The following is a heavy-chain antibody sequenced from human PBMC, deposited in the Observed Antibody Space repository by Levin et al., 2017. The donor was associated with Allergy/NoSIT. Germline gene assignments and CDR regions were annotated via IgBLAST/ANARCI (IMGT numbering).Heavy chain of an antibody. J-gene: IGHJ4*02. CDR3: ARDPDPGYNSGWYELDY. Sequence: ASVKVSCKASGYTFTSYGISWVRQAPGQGLEWMGWISTYSGNTNYAQKLQGRVTMTTDTSTSTVYMDLRSLRSDDTAVYYCARDPDPGYNSGWYELDYWGQGTLVTVSS. D-gene: IGHD6-19*01. CDR1: GYTFTSYG. CDR2: ISTYSGNT. V-gene: IGHV1-18*01.